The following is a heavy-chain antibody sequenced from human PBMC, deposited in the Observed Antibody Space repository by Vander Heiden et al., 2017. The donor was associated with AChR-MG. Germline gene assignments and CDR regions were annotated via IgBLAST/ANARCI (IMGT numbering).Heavy chain of an antibody. CDR3: ARGQIEYDFWSGYPTINWFDP. Sequence: QVQLVQSGAEVKKPGASVKVSCKASGYTFTSYDINWVRQATGQGLEWMGWMNPNSGNTGYAQKFQGRVTMTRNTSISTAYMELSSLRSEDTAVYYCARGQIEYDFWSGYPTINWFDPWGQGTLVTVSS. CDR1: GYTFTSYD. V-gene: IGHV1-8*01. J-gene: IGHJ5*02. D-gene: IGHD3-3*01. CDR2: MNPNSGNT.